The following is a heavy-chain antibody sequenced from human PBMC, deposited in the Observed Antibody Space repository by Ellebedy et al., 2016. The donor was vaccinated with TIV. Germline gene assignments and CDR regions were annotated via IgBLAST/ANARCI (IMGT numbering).Heavy chain of an antibody. CDR2: IHQDGSEI. CDR3: VRGDVVYYYGSGSYSNYFDY. D-gene: IGHD3-10*01. Sequence: PGGSLRLSCAASGFTFSSYWMSWVRQAPGKGLEWVANIHQDGSEIYYVDSVKGRFTISRDNAKNSLCLQMNSLRAENTAVYYCVRGDVVYYYGSGSYSNYFDYWGLGTLVTVSS. V-gene: IGHV3-7*03. CDR1: GFTFSSYW. J-gene: IGHJ4*02.